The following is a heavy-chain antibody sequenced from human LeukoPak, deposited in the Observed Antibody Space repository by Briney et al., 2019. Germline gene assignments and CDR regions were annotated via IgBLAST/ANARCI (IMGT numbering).Heavy chain of an antibody. CDR2: IYYSGST. CDR3: ARHYGSGSYFGY. Sequence: PSETLSLTCTVSGGSISSGDYYWSWIRQPPGKVLQWIGYIYYSGSTYYNPSLKSRVTISVDTSKNQFSLKLSSVTAADTAVYYCARHYGSGSYFGYWGQGTLVTVSS. CDR1: GGSISSGDYY. J-gene: IGHJ4*02. D-gene: IGHD3-10*01. V-gene: IGHV4-30-4*01.